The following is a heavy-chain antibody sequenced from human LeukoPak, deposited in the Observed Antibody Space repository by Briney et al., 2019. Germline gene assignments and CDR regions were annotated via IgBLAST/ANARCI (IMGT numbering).Heavy chain of an antibody. V-gene: IGHV3-23*01. D-gene: IGHD1-26*01. CDR3: AKTQWKVGATDYFDY. CDR1: GLTFRNYA. CDR2: ISGNGGET. J-gene: IGHJ4*02. Sequence: GGSLRVSCAASGLTFRNYAMTWVRQAPGRGLEWVSTISGNGGETFYADSVKGRFTISRDNSKNTLFLQMDSLRAEDTAVYYCAKTQWKVGATDYFDYWGQGILVTVSS.